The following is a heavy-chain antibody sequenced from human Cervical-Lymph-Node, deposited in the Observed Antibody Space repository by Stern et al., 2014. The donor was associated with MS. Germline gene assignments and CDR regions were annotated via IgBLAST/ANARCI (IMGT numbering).Heavy chain of an antibody. Sequence: QVQLQQWGAGLLKPSEPLSLTCAVYGASFSDYYWTWIRQPPGKGLEWIGEINDRGNTNYTPSLKGRVTISGDTSKNHFSLKLSCVTAADTAVYYCARGAEMATVAFDYWGQGTLVTVSS. V-gene: IGHV4-34*01. CDR1: GASFSDYY. J-gene: IGHJ4*02. CDR2: INDRGNT. CDR3: ARGAEMATVAFDY. D-gene: IGHD5-24*01.